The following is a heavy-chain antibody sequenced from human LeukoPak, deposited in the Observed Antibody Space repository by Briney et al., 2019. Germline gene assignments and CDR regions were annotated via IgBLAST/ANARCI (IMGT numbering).Heavy chain of an antibody. Sequence: QPGGSLRLSCAASRFTFRDYAMHWVRQAPGQGLEWVAVIWYEGNNEYYADSVKGRFTISRDNSKNTVYLQMNSLRAEDTAVYYCTRERAAYNQGGDAFQIWGQGTMVTVSS. V-gene: IGHV3-33*01. CDR3: TRERAAYNQGGDAFQI. J-gene: IGHJ3*02. D-gene: IGHD5-24*01. CDR2: IWYEGNNE. CDR1: RFTFRDYA.